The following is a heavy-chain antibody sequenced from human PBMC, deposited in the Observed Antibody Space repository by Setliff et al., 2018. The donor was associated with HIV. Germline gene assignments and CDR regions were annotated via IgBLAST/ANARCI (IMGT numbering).Heavy chain of an antibody. CDR2: ITGSGTNT. Sequence: PGGSLRLSCAASGFSFSSHVMTWARQAPGKGLEWVSSITGSGTNTYYTDSVRGRFTLSRDNSRNTVFLQMNSLRVEDTAVYYCAKVTSTGRWNSDLDSWGQGTLVTVSS. J-gene: IGHJ4*02. V-gene: IGHV3-23*01. D-gene: IGHD1-26*01. CDR3: AKVTSTGRWNSDLDS. CDR1: GFSFSSHV.